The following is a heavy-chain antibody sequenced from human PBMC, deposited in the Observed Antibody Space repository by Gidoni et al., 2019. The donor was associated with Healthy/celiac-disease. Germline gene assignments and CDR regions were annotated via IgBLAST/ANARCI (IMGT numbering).Heavy chain of an antibody. V-gene: IGHV3-23*01. CDR2: ISGSGGST. CDR3: AKQLPMMGMIVVVKGGYYYYGMDV. Sequence: VSAISGSGGSTYYADSVKGRFTISRDNSKNTLYLQMNSLRAEDTAVYYCAKQLPMMGMIVVVKGGYYYYGMDVWGQGTTVTVSS. D-gene: IGHD3-22*01. J-gene: IGHJ6*02.